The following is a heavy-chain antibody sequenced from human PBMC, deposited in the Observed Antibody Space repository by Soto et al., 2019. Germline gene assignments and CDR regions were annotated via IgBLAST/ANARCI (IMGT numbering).Heavy chain of an antibody. Sequence: SETLSLTCSVSGDSMSSGTYHWDWIRQPPGKGLEWIGTIYYSGTTHYNPSLKSRVTISVDTSKSQFSLKLSSVTAADTAVYYCARVSAAGTYFDYWGQGTLVTVSS. CDR3: ARVSAAGTYFDY. V-gene: IGHV4-39*07. J-gene: IGHJ4*02. D-gene: IGHD6-13*01. CDR2: IYYSGTT. CDR1: GDSMSSGTYH.